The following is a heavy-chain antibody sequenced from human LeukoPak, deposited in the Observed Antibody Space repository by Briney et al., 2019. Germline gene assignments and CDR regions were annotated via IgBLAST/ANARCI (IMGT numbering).Heavy chain of an antibody. CDR3: ARDGDYVWGSYRQDFDY. CDR1: GGSISSSSYY. J-gene: IGHJ4*02. V-gene: IGHV4-39*07. Sequence: SETLSLTCTVSGGSISSSSYYWGWIRQPPGKGLEWIASIDYSGSTYYNLSLKSRVTISVDTSKNQFSLKLSSVTAADTAVYSCARDGDYVWGSYRQDFDYWGQGTLVTVSS. D-gene: IGHD3-16*02. CDR2: IDYSGST.